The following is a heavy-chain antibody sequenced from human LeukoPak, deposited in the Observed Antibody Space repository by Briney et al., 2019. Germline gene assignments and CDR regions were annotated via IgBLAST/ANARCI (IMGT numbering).Heavy chain of an antibody. V-gene: IGHV1-46*01. CDR1: GYTFTSYY. D-gene: IGHD4-17*01. CDR3: ARDQTTVTTFWAGYYYYVDV. CDR2: INPSGGST. Sequence: ASVKVSCKASGYTFTSYYMHWVRQAPGQGLEWMGIINPSGGSTSYAQKFQGRVTMTRDMSTSTVYMELSSLRSEDTAVYYCARDQTTVTTFWAGYYYYVDVWGKGTTVTVSS. J-gene: IGHJ6*03.